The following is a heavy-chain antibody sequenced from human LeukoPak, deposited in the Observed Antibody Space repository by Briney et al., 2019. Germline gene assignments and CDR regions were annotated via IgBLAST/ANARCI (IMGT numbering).Heavy chain of an antibody. CDR3: AELGITMIGGV. J-gene: IGHJ6*04. CDR1: GFTFDDYA. CDR2: ISWDGGST. V-gene: IGHV3-43D*03. Sequence: GSLRLSCAASGFTFDDYAMHWVRQAPGKGLEWVSLISWDGGSTYYADSVKGRFTISRDNSKNSLYLQMNSLRAEDTALYYCAELGITMIGGVWGKGTTVTISS. D-gene: IGHD3-10*02.